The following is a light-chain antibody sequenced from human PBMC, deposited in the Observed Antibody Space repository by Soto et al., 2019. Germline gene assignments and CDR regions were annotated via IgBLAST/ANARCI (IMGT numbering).Light chain of an antibody. CDR3: QQYNSYSFT. V-gene: IGKV1-5*01. J-gene: IGKJ4*01. Sequence: DIQMTQSPSTLSASVGDRVTITCRASQSSSRWFAWYQQKPGKAPNLLIYDGSSLESGVPSRFSGSGSGTEFTLTISSLQPDDFATYSCQQYNSYSFTFGGGTEVEIK. CDR1: QSSSRW. CDR2: DGS.